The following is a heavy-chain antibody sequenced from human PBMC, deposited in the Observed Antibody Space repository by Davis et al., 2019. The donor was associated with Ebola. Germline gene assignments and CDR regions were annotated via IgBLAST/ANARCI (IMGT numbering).Heavy chain of an antibody. Sequence: ASVKVSCKASGYTFTSYDINWVRQAPGQGLEWMGWINPHNGNTNYAQNVQGRVTMTTDTSTSTAYMEVGSLKSDDTAVYYCARAQFPTTSDHWGQGTLVTVSS. CDR2: INPHNGNT. V-gene: IGHV1-18*01. D-gene: IGHD1-1*01. J-gene: IGHJ4*02. CDR3: ARAQFPTTSDH. CDR1: GYTFTSYD.